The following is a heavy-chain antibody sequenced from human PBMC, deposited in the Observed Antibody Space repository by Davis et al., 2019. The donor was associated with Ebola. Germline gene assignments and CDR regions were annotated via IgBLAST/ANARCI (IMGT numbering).Heavy chain of an antibody. CDR3: GKGKLEEMDS. J-gene: IGHJ4*02. D-gene: IGHD1-1*01. Sequence: ASVKVSCKASGYRFTSYYLHWARQAPGHGLEWMGTINTSAGFPSYAQEFQGRVTMTRDTSTSTVYMDLRSLRSEDTAVYYCGKGKLEEMDSWGQGTLVTVSS. CDR2: INTSAGFP. V-gene: IGHV1-46*01. CDR1: GYRFTSYY.